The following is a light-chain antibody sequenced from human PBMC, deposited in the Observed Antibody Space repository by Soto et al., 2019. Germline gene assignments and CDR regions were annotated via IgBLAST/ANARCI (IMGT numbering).Light chain of an antibody. CDR1: QSISGTY. V-gene: IGKV3-20*01. Sequence: IVLTQSPGTRSLASREVATRSCMTSQSISGTYLAWYQQKPGHPPRLLIYGSSKRATGIPDRFSGSGSGTDFTLTISRLEPDDFGVYFCQQYSALPMTFGQGTRLEIK. J-gene: IGKJ5*01. CDR3: QQYSALPMT. CDR2: GSS.